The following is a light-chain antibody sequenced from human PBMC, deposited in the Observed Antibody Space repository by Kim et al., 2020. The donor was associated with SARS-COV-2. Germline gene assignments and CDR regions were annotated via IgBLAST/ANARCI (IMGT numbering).Light chain of an antibody. CDR1: QSASSD. J-gene: IGKJ4*02. CDR2: DTS. V-gene: IGKV3-15*01. Sequence: SPGRTATLPLSCRQSASSDIDRTQPTPGQAATVRNRDTSTSPTGIPARFSGSGSGTDFTLTISSLQSEDAAAYYCQQYNSAPCTFGRGTKVDIK. CDR3: QQYNSAPCT.